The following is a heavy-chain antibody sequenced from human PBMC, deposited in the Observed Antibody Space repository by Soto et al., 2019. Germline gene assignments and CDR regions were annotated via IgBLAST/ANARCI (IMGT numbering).Heavy chain of an antibody. CDR3: ARIVRFLEWVPFDY. V-gene: IGHV4-59*01. CDR2: IYYSGST. Sequence: QVQLQESGPGLVKPSETLSLTCTVSGGSISSYYWSWIRQRPGKGLEWIGYIYYSGSTNYNPSLKSRVTISVDTSKTLFSLQLSSVTAADTAVYYCARIVRFLEWVPFDYWGQGTLVTVSS. CDR1: GGSISSYY. D-gene: IGHD3-3*01. J-gene: IGHJ4*02.